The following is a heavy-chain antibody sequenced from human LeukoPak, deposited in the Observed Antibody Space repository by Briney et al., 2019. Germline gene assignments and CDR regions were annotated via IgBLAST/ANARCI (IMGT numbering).Heavy chain of an antibody. V-gene: IGHV3-21*01. Sequence: GGSLRLSCEASGFNFSRYTMKWVRQAPGKGLEWVSLISRDRSYIYYADSLRGGFTISRDNAKNSLYLQMNSLRAADTALYHCARDGQFDFCGQGNLVSVSS. J-gene: IGHJ4*02. CDR1: GFNFSRYT. CDR3: ARDGQFDF. CDR2: ISRDRSYI.